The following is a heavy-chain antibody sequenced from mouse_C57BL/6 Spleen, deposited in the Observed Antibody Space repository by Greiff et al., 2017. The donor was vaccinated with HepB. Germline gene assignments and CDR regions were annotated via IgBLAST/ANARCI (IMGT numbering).Heavy chain of an antibody. Sequence: VQLKESGPGLVKPSQSLSLTCSVTGYSITSGYYWNWIRQFPGNKLEWMGYISYDGSNNYNPSLKNRISITRDTSENQFFLKLNSVTTEDTATYYCAREGNWRFFDYWGQGTTLTVSS. CDR1: GYSITSGYY. V-gene: IGHV3-6*01. CDR3: AREGNWRFFDY. J-gene: IGHJ2*01. CDR2: ISYDGSN. D-gene: IGHD4-1*01.